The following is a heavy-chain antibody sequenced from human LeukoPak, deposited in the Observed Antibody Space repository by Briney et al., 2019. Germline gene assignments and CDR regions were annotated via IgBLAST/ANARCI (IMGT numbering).Heavy chain of an antibody. V-gene: IGHV3-9*01. CDR3: ARASYYYDTSGLGAFDI. D-gene: IGHD3-22*01. J-gene: IGHJ3*02. CDR1: GFTFDDHA. CDR2: INWDGSRI. Sequence: GGSLRLSCVASGFTFDDHAMYWVRQAPGKGLEWVSGINWDGSRIGYADAVKGRFTISRDSAKNSLYLQMISLRNEDTALYYCARASYYYDTSGLGAFDIRGQGTLVTVSS.